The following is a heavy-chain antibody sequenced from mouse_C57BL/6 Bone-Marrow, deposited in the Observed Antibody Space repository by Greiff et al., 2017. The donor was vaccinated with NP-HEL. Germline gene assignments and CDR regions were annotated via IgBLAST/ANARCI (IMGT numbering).Heavy chain of an antibody. J-gene: IGHJ2*01. CDR2: IWSGGST. CDR3: ARNPYYYGSTHFDY. V-gene: IGHV2-2*01. CDR1: GFSLTSYG. D-gene: IGHD1-1*01. Sequence: VQLQQSGPGLVQPSQRLSITCTVSGFSLTSYGVHWVRQSPGKGLEWLGVIWSGGSTDYNAAFISRLSISKDNSKSQVFFKMNGLQADDTAIYYCARNPYYYGSTHFDYWGQGTTLTVSS.